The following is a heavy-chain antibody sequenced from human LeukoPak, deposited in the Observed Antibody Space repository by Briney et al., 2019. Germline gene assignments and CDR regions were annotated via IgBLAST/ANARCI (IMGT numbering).Heavy chain of an antibody. J-gene: IGHJ4*02. V-gene: IGHV3-33*01. D-gene: IGHD3-22*01. CDR2: IWYDGSNK. Sequence: GRSLRLSCAASGFTFSSYGMHWVRQAPGKGLEWVAVIWYDGSNKYYADSVKGRFTISRDNSKNTLYLQMNSLRAEDTAVYYCARAHPEYYDSSGYNPLDFWGQGTLVTVSS. CDR1: GFTFSSYG. CDR3: ARAHPEYYDSSGYNPLDF.